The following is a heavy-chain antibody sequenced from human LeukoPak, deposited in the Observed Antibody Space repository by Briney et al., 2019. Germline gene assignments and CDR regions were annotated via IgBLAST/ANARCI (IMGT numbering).Heavy chain of an antibody. Sequence: GGSLRLSCAASGFTFSSYAMHWVRQAPGKGLEYVSAISSNGGSTYYANSVKGRFTISRDNAKNSLYLQMNSLRAEDTAVYYCARFSGPIDYWGQGTLVTVSS. J-gene: IGHJ4*02. V-gene: IGHV3-64*01. CDR3: ARFSGPIDY. CDR1: GFTFSSYA. D-gene: IGHD1-26*01. CDR2: ISSNGGST.